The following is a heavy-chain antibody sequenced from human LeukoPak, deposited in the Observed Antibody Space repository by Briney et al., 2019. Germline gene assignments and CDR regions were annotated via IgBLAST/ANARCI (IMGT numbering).Heavy chain of an antibody. CDR3: ARAKGLSWSHPPYYFDY. V-gene: IGHV4-34*01. Sequence: SETLSLTCAVYGGSFSGYYWSWIRQPPGKGLEWIGEINHSGSTNYNPSLKSRVTISVDTSKNQFSLKLSSVTAADTAVYYCARAKGLSWSHPPYYFDYWGQGTLVTVSS. D-gene: IGHD6-13*01. J-gene: IGHJ4*02. CDR2: INHSGST. CDR1: GGSFSGYY.